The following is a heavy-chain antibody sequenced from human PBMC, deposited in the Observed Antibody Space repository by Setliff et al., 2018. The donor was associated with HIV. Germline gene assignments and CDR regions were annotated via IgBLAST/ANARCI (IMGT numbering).Heavy chain of an antibody. CDR2: ISSSSSYI. D-gene: IGHD1-26*01. J-gene: IGHJ6*03. Sequence: GGSLRLSCTASGFTFRDYSMNWVRQAPGKGLEWVSFISSSSSYIYYADSVKGRFTISRDYAKNSLYLQMNSLRADDTAVYYCARDRGLRGMLLSSKELGFYCMDVWGKGTTVTVSS. CDR1: GFTFRDYS. V-gene: IGHV3-21*01. CDR3: ARDRGLRGMLLSSKELGFYCMDV.